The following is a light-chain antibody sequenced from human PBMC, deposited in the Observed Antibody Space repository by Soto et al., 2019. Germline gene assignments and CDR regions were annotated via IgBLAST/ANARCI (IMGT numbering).Light chain of an antibody. CDR2: DVS. V-gene: IGLV2-14*01. CDR1: SIDVVGYNY. CDR3: TSYTTSNNRQIV. J-gene: IGLJ1*01. Sequence: QSVLTNAASVSGSPGQWITISCAGTSIDVVGYNYVSWYQQHPGKAPKFMIYDVSNRPSGVSNRFSGSKSGNTASLTISGLQAEDEADYYCTSYTTSNNRQIVFGTGTKVTGL.